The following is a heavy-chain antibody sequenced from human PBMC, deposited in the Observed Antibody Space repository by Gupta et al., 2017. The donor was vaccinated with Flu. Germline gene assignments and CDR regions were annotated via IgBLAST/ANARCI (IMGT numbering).Heavy chain of an antibody. V-gene: IGHV4-34*01. J-gene: IGHJ5*02. D-gene: IGHD3-3*01. CDR3: ARSPPRRSITIFGVVTPRFDP. Sequence: QVQLQQWGAGLLKPSETLSLTCAVYGGSFSGYSWSWIRQPPGKGLEWIGEINHSGSTNYNPSLKSRVTISVDTSKNQFSLKLSSVTAADTAVYYCARSPPRRSITIFGVVTPRFDPWGQGTLVTVSS. CDR1: GGSFSGYS. CDR2: INHSGST.